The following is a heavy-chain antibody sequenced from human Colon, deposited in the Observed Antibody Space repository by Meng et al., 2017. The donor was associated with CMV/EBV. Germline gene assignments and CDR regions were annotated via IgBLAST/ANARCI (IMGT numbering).Heavy chain of an antibody. CDR3: ARDVPGGQLVLGY. CDR1: GISFKSYA. D-gene: IGHD6-6*01. CDR2: IDSDGSAT. J-gene: IGHJ4*02. Sequence: GESLKISCAFSGISFKSYAMSWVRQAPGKGLVWVSRIDSDGSATNYADSVKGRFTISRDNAKNTLYLHMNSLRAEDTAVYYCARDVPGGQLVLGYWGQGTLVTVSS. V-gene: IGHV3-74*01.